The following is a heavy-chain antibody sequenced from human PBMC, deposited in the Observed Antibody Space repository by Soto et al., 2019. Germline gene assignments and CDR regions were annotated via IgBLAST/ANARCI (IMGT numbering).Heavy chain of an antibody. CDR2: IIPIFGTA. J-gene: IGHJ6*02. D-gene: IGHD6-6*01. V-gene: IGHV1-69*01. CDR1: GGTFSSYA. CDR3: ARGAIAAHPPYYYYGMDV. Sequence: QVQLVQSGAEVKKPGSSVKVSCKASGGTFSSYAISWVRQAPGQGLEWMGGIIPIFGTANYAQKFQGRVTITADESTSTAYMELSSLRSEDTAVYYCARGAIAAHPPYYYYGMDVWGQGTTVTVSS.